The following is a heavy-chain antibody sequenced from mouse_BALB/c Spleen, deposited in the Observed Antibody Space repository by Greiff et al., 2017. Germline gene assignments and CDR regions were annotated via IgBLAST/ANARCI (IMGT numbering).Heavy chain of an antibody. CDR2: ISSGSSTI. CDR3: ATLTTAY. CDR1: GFTFSSFG. J-gene: IGHJ3*01. Sequence: VQLKESGGGLVQPGGSRKLSCAASGFTFSSFGMHWVRQAPEKGLEWVAYISSGSSTIYYADTVKGRFTISRDNPKNTLFLQMTSLRSEDTAMYYCATLTTAYWGQGTLVTVSA. D-gene: IGHD1-1*01. V-gene: IGHV5-17*02.